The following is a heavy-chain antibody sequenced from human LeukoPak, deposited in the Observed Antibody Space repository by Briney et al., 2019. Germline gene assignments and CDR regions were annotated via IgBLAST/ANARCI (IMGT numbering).Heavy chain of an antibody. J-gene: IGHJ4*02. CDR1: GFTFDDYG. CDR3: ARETRPNIVVVPAAISSFVDY. V-gene: IGHV3-20*04. D-gene: IGHD2-2*01. Sequence: GGSLRLSCAASGFTFDDYGMSWVRQAPGKGLEWVSGINWNGGSTGYADSVKGRFTISRDNAKNSLYLQMNSLRAEDTAVYYCARETRPNIVVVPAAISSFVDYWGQGTLVTVSS. CDR2: INWNGGST.